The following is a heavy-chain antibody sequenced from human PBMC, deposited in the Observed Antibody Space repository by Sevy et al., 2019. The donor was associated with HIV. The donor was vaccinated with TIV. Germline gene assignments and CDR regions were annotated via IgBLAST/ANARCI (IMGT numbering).Heavy chain of an antibody. CDR1: GFNFRTYS. CDR3: ARDFTIFGVVSGIDY. J-gene: IGHJ4*01. CDR2: ISDDSRYI. V-gene: IGHV3-21*04. D-gene: IGHD3-3*01. Sequence: GGSLRLSCAASGFNFRTYSMNWVRQAPGKGLEWLSSISDDSRYIYYSDSVKGRFTISRANAKNLLFLQMNNLRVEDTAIYYCARDFTIFGVVSGIDYWGQGNLVTVFS.